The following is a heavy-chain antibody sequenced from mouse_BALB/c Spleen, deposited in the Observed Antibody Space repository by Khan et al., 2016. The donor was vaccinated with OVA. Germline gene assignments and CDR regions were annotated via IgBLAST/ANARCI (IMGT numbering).Heavy chain of an antibody. V-gene: IGHV3-2*02. Sequence: EVKLLESGPGLVKPSQSLSLTCTVTVYSITRDYAWNWIRQFPGNKLEWMVYISYSGSTNNNPALKSRISITRDTSKNQFYVQLKSVTNEDTATYNCARDGSRYNYAMDNWGKGTSGTGSS. CDR3: ARDGSRYNYAMDN. CDR1: VYSITRDYA. J-gene: IGHJ4*01. CDR2: ISYSGST. D-gene: IGHD2-3*01.